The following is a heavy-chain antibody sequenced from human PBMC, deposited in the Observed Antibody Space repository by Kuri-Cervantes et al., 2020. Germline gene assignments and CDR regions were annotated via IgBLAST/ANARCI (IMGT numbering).Heavy chain of an antibody. CDR2: VKQGGSEV. J-gene: IGHJ6*02. V-gene: IGHV3-7*03. CDR1: GGSISSGGYS. D-gene: IGHD6-13*01. Sequence: ETLSLTCAVSGGSISSGGYSWSWIRQPPGKGLEWVANVKQGGSEVYSLDSVKGRFTISRDNSKNTLYLQMNSLRAEDTAVYYCAKGDPGIAAAGQRDYGMDVWGQGTTVTVSS. CDR3: AKGDPGIAAAGQRDYGMDV.